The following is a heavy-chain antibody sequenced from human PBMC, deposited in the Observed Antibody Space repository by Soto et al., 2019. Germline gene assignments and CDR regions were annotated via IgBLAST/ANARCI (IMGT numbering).Heavy chain of an antibody. CDR2: ISDAGERT. Sequence: GGSLRLSCAATGFTFSNHAMSWVRRAAGKGLEWVSDISDAGERTYYADSVRGRFTVSRDNSKNTLYLQMNTLRAEDTAVYYCAKDYSSVWSRGIDVWGQGILVTVSS. CDR3: AKDYSSVWSRGIDV. CDR1: GFTFSNHA. V-gene: IGHV3-23*01. D-gene: IGHD6-19*01. J-gene: IGHJ4*02.